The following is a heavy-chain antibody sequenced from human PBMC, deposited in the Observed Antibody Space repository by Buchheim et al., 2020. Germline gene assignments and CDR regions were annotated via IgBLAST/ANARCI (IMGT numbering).Heavy chain of an antibody. J-gene: IGHJ5*02. Sequence: QLHLQESGPSLVKPSGTLSLTCSVSGSPLSGSRGPWAWIRRPPGKRPEWIVSVYNSGTTYDNPSLASRVTVSVDTSTNRISLTMTSMTAADAGVYHCAQHTLSTIPKPMGWFGPWGPG. CDR3: AQHTLSTIPKPMGWFGP. V-gene: IGHV4-39*01. D-gene: IGHD1-26*01. CDR1: GSPLSGSRGP. CDR2: VYNSGTT.